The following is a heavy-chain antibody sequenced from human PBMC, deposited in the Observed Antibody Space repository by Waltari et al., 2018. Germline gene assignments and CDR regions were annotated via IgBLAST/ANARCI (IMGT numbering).Heavy chain of an antibody. CDR1: GGTFSSYA. Sequence: QVQLVQSGAEVKKPGSSVNVSCKASGGTFSSYAISWVRHAPGQGVEWMGRIIPIFGTANYAQKCQGRVTITADKSTSTAYMELSSLRSEDTAVYYCARDRFTIFGYIDYWGQGTLVTVSS. CDR2: IIPIFGTA. D-gene: IGHD3-3*01. CDR3: ARDRFTIFGYIDY. J-gene: IGHJ4*02. V-gene: IGHV1-69*08.